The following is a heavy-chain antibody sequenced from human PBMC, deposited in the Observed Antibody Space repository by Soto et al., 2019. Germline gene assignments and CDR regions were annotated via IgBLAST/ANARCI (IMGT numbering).Heavy chain of an antibody. CDR3: ARSFGVVIIFPFHYYGMDV. CDR1: GGTFSSYA. Sequence: ASVKVSCKASGGTFSSYAISWVRQAPGQGLEWMGGIIPIFGTANYAQKFQGRVTITADESTSTAYMELSSLRSEDTAVYYCARSFGVVIIFPFHYYGMDVWGQGTTVTVSS. CDR2: IIPIFGTA. J-gene: IGHJ6*02. V-gene: IGHV1-69*13. D-gene: IGHD3-3*01.